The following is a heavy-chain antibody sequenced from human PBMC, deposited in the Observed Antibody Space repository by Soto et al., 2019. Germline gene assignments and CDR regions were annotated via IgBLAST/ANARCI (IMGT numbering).Heavy chain of an antibody. D-gene: IGHD3-3*01. CDR1: GGSFSGYY. V-gene: IGHV4-34*01. J-gene: IGHJ4*02. CDR2: INHSGST. CDR3: ARGLSYYDFWSGYYTPGRGYYFDY. Sequence: SETLSLTCAVYGGSFSGYYWSWIRQPPGKGLEWIGEINHSGSTNYNPSLKSRVTISVDTSKNQFSLKLSSVTAADTAVYYCARGLSYYDFWSGYYTPGRGYYFDYWGQGTLVTVSS.